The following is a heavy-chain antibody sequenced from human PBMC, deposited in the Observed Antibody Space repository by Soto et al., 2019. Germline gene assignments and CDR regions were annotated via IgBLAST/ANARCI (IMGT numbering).Heavy chain of an antibody. CDR2: IIPILGIA. Sequence: QVQLVQSGAEVKKPGSSVKVSCKASGGTFSSYTVSWVRQAPGQGLEWMGRIIPILGIANYAQKFQGRVTITADKSTSTAYMELSSLRSEDTAESYCARDPRDDFWSGTDDYWGQGTLVTVSS. D-gene: IGHD3-3*01. J-gene: IGHJ4*02. CDR3: ARDPRDDFWSGTDDY. V-gene: IGHV1-69*08. CDR1: GGTFSSYT.